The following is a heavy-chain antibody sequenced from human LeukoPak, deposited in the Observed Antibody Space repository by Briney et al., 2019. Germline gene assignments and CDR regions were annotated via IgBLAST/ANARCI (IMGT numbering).Heavy chain of an antibody. Sequence: GGSLRLSCAASGFTFSSYAMHWVRQAPGKGLEWVAVIPYDGRNKYYADSVKGRFTISRDNTRNTLYLQMNSLRVEDTAVYYCARDSSGWLQLSSTFDYWGRGTLVTVSS. CDR3: ARDSSGWLQLSSTFDY. D-gene: IGHD5-24*01. V-gene: IGHV3-30*04. CDR1: GFTFSSYA. J-gene: IGHJ4*02. CDR2: IPYDGRNK.